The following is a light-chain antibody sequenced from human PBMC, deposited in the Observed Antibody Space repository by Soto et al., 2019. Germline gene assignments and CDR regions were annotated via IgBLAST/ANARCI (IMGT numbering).Light chain of an antibody. Sequence: EIVLTQSPGTLSLFPGERATLSCRASQSISSSYLAWYQQKPGQAPRLLIHGASSRATCIPDRFSGAGSATDFTLTTSRLEHKDFAVYYSHQYSSAPACTFGQGAKVEIK. V-gene: IGKV3-20*01. CDR2: GAS. CDR1: QSISSSY. CDR3: HQYSSAPACT. J-gene: IGKJ1*01.